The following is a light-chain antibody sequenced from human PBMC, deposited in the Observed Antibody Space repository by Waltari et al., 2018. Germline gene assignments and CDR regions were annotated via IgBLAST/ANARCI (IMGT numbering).Light chain of an antibody. CDR3: SSYTSSSTQV. J-gene: IGLJ3*02. CDR2: DVS. Sequence: QSALTQPASVSGPPGQSITTSCTGTSSDVGGYNYVSWYQQHPGKAPKLMIYDVSNRPSGVSNRFSGSKSGNTASLTISGLQAEDEADYYCSSYTSSSTQVFGGGTKLTVL. V-gene: IGLV2-14*01. CDR1: SSDVGGYNY.